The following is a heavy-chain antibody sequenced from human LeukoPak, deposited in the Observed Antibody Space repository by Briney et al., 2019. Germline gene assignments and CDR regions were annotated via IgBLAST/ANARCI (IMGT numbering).Heavy chain of an antibody. CDR3: AKDRGYYRDAFDI. J-gene: IGHJ3*02. CDR2: TSYDGSNK. CDR1: GFTFSSYS. D-gene: IGHD3-22*01. Sequence: PGGSLRLSCAASGFTFSSYSMNWVRQAPGKGLEWVAVTSYDGSNKYYADSVKGRFTISRDNSKNTLYLQMNSLRAEDTAVYYCAKDRGYYRDAFDIWGQGTMVTVSS. V-gene: IGHV3-30*18.